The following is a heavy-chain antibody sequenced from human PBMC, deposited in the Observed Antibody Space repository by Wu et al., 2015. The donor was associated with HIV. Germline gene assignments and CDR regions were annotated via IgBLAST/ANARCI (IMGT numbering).Heavy chain of an antibody. D-gene: IGHD3-22*01. CDR3: ARADRTEITYYYETTAWLDP. CDR2: INPNSGGT. Sequence: QVQLVQSGAEVKKPGASVKVSCKASGYTFTGYYIHWVRQGPGQGLEWMGWINPNSGGTNYVQKFQGRFTMTRDTSISTAYMELSSLRSDDTAVYYCARADRTEITYYYETTAWLDPWGQGTLVTVSS. J-gene: IGHJ5*02. V-gene: IGHV1-2*02. CDR1: GYTFTGYY.